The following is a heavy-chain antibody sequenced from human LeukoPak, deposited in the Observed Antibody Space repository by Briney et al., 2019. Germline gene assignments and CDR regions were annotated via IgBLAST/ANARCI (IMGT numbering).Heavy chain of an antibody. D-gene: IGHD5-18*01. V-gene: IGHV4-59*01. CDR1: GGSISSYY. CDR2: ISYSGST. J-gene: IGHJ5*02. Sequence: SETLALTCTVSGGSISSYYWSWTRQPPGKGLEWIGYISYSGSTSSNPSLRSRVTISVDTSKNQFSLRLTSVTAADTAMYYCARGGQLNWFDPWGQGTLVTVSS. CDR3: ARGGQLNWFDP.